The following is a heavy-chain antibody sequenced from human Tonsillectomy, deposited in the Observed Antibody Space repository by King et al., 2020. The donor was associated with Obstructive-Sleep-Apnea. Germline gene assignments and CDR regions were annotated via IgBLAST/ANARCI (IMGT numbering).Heavy chain of an antibody. D-gene: IGHD7-27*01. CDR3: ARVALGKGTFDI. CDR2: IFYNGNT. J-gene: IGHJ3*02. Sequence: QLQESGPGLVRPSQTLSLTCSVSGGSLSNSGYYWSWIRQHPGKGLEWIGYIFYNGNTDYNPSLKSRLTISGDTTNNHFSLKLTSVTAADTAVYYCARVALGKGTFDIWGQGATVAVSS. CDR1: GGSLSNSGYY. V-gene: IGHV4-31*03.